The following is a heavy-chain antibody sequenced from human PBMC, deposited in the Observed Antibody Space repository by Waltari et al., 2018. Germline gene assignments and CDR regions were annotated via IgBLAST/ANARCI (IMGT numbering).Heavy chain of an antibody. D-gene: IGHD3-9*01. Sequence: QVQLVESGGGVVQPGRSLRLSCAASGFTFSSYAMPWVRQAPGKGLEWVGVISYAGSNKYYAASGKGRVTISRDNSKHTLYLQMNSLRAEDTAVYYCARERLYDILTGYHNYYMDVWGKGTTVTVSS. CDR2: ISYAGSNK. V-gene: IGHV3-30-3*01. J-gene: IGHJ6*03. CDR3: ARERLYDILTGYHNYYMDV. CDR1: GFTFSSYA.